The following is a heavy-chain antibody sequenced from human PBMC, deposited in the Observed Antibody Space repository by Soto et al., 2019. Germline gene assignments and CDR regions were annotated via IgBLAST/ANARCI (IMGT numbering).Heavy chain of an antibody. CDR1: GYTLTELS. D-gene: IGHD2-15*01. CDR2: FDPEDGET. V-gene: IGHV1-24*01. CDR3: ATGARRAYCSGGSCYFWFDP. Sequence: ASVKVSCKVSGYTLTELSMHWVRQAPGKGLEWMGGFDPEDGETIYAQKFQGRVTMTEDTSTDTAYMELSSLRSEDTAVYYCATGARRAYCSGGSCYFWFDPWGQGTLVTVSS. J-gene: IGHJ5*02.